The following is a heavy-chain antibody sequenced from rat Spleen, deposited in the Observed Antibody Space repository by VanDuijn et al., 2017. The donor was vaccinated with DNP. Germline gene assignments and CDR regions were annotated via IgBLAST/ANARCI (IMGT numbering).Heavy chain of an antibody. J-gene: IGHJ4*01. CDR1: GFTFNNYL. D-gene: IGHD1-11*01. Sequence: EVQLVDSGGGLVQPGRSLKLSCVASGFTFNNYLMTWIRQVPGKGLEWVASITSSGGTTYYPDSVKGRFTISRDNAKSTLYLQMDSLRSEDTATYYCATHKGRSSSYAMDAWGQGTSVTVSS. CDR3: ATHKGRSSSYAMDA. CDR2: ITSSGGTT. V-gene: IGHV5-31*01.